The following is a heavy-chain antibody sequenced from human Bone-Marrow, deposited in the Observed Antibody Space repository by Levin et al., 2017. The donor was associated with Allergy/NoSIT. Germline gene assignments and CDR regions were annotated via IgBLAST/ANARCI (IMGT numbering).Heavy chain of an antibody. V-gene: IGHV4-31*03. CDR2: IYHRGSA. CDR1: GGSISSGAYF. CDR3: AREGGTPTVTSDAFDI. J-gene: IGHJ3*02. Sequence: SETLSLTCTVSGGSISSGAYFWSWIRQLPGEGLEWIGYIYHRGSAYYNPSLESRVTLSVDTSKNQFSLQMSSVTAPDTAVYYCAREGGTPTVTSDAFDIWGQGTMVTVSS. D-gene: IGHD4-17*01.